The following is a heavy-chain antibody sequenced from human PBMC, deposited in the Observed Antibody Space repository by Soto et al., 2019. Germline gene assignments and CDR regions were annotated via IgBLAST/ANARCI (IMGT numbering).Heavy chain of an antibody. Sequence: PSETLSLTCAVSGDSISSGYYWAWIRQPPGKGLEWIGSIYHSGSTYYNPSLTSRVTISVDTSKNQFSLTLSSVTAADSAVYYCATRDGYNSGGEYWGQGTLVTVSS. CDR3: ATRDGYNSGGEY. D-gene: IGHD5-12*01. J-gene: IGHJ4*02. CDR2: IYHSGST. CDR1: GDSISSGYY. V-gene: IGHV4-38-2*01.